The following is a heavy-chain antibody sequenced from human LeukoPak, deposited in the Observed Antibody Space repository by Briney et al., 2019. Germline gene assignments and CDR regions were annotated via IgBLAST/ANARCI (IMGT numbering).Heavy chain of an antibody. CDR2: ISSSSSYI. Sequence: PGRSLRLSCAASGFTFSSYSMNWVRQAPGKGLEWVSSISSSSSYIYYADSVKGRFTISRDNAKNSLYLQMNSLRAEDTAVYYCARDLGIAARPGYNWFDPWGQGTLVTVSS. CDR3: ARDLGIAARPGYNWFDP. J-gene: IGHJ5*02. CDR1: GFTFSSYS. V-gene: IGHV3-21*01. D-gene: IGHD6-6*01.